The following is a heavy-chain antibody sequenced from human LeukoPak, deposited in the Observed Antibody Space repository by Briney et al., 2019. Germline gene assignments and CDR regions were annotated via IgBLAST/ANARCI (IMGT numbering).Heavy chain of an antibody. CDR1: GGSISSSSYY. CDR2: IYYSGST. Sequence: TSETLSLTCTVSGGSISSSSYYWGWIRQPPGKGLEWIGSIYYSGSTYYNPSLKSRVTISVDTSKNQFSLKLSSVTAADTAVYYCARARYCSSTSCYPRFDPWGQGTLVTVSS. D-gene: IGHD2-2*01. V-gene: IGHV4-39*07. J-gene: IGHJ5*02. CDR3: ARARYCSSTSCYPRFDP.